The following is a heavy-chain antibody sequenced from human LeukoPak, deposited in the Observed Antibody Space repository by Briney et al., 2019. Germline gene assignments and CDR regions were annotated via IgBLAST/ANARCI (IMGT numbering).Heavy chain of an antibody. CDR1: GGTFSSYA. CDR3: ARVVSGSYISYYYYYYMDV. Sequence: GASVKVSCKASGGTFSSYAISWVRQAPGQGLEWMGWISAYNGNTNYAQKLQGRVTMTTDTSTSTAYMELRSLRSDDTAVYYCARVVSGSYISYYYYYYMDVWGKGTTVTVSS. D-gene: IGHD1-26*01. CDR2: ISAYNGNT. J-gene: IGHJ6*03. V-gene: IGHV1-18*01.